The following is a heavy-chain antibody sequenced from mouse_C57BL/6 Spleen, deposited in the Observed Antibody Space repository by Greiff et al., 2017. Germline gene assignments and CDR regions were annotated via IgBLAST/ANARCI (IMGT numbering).Heavy chain of an antibody. Sequence: QVQLQQSGPELVKPGASVKISCKASGYAFSSSWMNWVKQRPGKGLEWIGRIYPGDGDTNYNGKFKGKATFTADTSSNTAYMQLSSLTTEDSAIYYCAREGSVIYYGKGEAMDYWGQGTSVTVSS. V-gene: IGHV1-82*01. CDR1: GYAFSSSW. J-gene: IGHJ4*01. D-gene: IGHD2-1*01. CDR3: AREGSVIYYGKGEAMDY. CDR2: IYPGDGDT.